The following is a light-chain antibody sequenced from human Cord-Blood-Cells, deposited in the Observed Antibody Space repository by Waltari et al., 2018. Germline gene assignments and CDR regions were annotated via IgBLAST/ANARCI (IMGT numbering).Light chain of an antibody. J-gene: IGLJ2*01. CDR3: SSYTSSSTVPVV. V-gene: IGLV2-18*02. CDR1: SSDVGSYNR. CDR2: EVS. Sequence: QSALTQPPSVSGSPGQSVTISCTGTSSDVGSYNRFSWYQQPPGTAPKLMIDEVSNRPSGVPDRFSGSKSGNTASLTISGLQAEDEADYYCSSYTSSSTVPVVFGGGTKLTVL.